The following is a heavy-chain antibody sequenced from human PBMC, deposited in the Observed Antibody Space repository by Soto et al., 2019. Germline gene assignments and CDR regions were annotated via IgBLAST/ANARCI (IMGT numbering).Heavy chain of an antibody. CDR1: RFTFSTYW. D-gene: IGHD6-6*01. CDR3: ARVYSSSAGRAIDY. CDR2: IKQDGSEK. V-gene: IGHV3-7*01. Sequence: EVQLVESVGGLVQPGGSLRLSCAASRFTFSTYWMSWVRQAPGKGLVWVANIKQDGSEKYYVDSVQGRFTSSRDTSKNSQYLQMNSLGTEATVVYSCARVYSSSAGRAIDYGGQGTLVTVCS. J-gene: IGHJ4*02.